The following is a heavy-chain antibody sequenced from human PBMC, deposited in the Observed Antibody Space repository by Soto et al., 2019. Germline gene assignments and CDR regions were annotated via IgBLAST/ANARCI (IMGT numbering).Heavy chain of an antibody. D-gene: IGHD4-17*01. CDR2: INPNSGGT. CDR3: ARITTGTRGAFDI. J-gene: IGHJ3*02. CDR1: GYTFTGYY. Sequence: GASVKVSCKASGYTFTGYYMHWVRQAPGQGLEWMGWINPNSGGTNYAQKFQGWVTMTRDTSISTAYMELSRLRSDDTAVYYCARITTGTRGAFDIWGQGTMVTVSS. V-gene: IGHV1-2*04.